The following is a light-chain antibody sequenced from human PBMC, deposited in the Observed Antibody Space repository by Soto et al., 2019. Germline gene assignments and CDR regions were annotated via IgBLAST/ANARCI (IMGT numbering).Light chain of an antibody. CDR3: QQYNNCPRT. J-gene: IGKJ4*01. CDR2: DVS. Sequence: DILMTQSPSTLSASAGERVTISCRASQTVSSKLAWYQQKLGQPPRLFMYDVSTLDSGIPARFSGRGSGTDFTLTISSLQPEDFAVYYCQQYNNCPRTFGQGTKVEI. CDR1: QTVSSK. V-gene: IGKV3-15*01.